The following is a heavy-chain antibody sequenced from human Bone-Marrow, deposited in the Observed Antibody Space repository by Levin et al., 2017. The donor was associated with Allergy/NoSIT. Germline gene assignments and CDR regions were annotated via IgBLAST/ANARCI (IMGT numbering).Heavy chain of an antibody. CDR3: AKVGAKYSDGIDY. D-gene: IGHD5-18*01. V-gene: IGHV3-23*01. CDR1: GFTFSTYG. CDR2: ISGGGDST. J-gene: IGHJ4*02. Sequence: ETLSLTCAASGFTFSTYGMSWVRQAPGKGLEWVSTISGGGDSTYYADSVKGRFTISRDNSKNTLYLQMNSLRAEDTALYYCAKVGAKYSDGIDYWGQGTLVTVSS.